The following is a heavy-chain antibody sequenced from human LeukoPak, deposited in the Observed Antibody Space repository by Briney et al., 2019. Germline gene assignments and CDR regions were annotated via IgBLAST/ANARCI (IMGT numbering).Heavy chain of an antibody. V-gene: IGHV3-9*01. Sequence: SGGSLRLSCAASGFTFDDYAMHWVRQAPGKGLEWVSGISWNSGSIGYADSVKGRFTISRDNAKNSLYLQMNSLRAEDTALYYCAKDMPPGGSSGGSGTFDWGQGTLVTVSS. J-gene: IGHJ4*02. D-gene: IGHD3-10*01. CDR2: ISWNSGSI. CDR3: AKDMPPGGSSGGSGTFD. CDR1: GFTFDDYA.